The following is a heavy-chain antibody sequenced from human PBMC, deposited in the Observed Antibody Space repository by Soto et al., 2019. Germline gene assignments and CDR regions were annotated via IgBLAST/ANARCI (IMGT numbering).Heavy chain of an antibody. J-gene: IGHJ6*02. CDR1: GGNFIDDC. CDR3: ARERVVLVRAAVRVWDEYQYYGLDV. CDR2: VSHSGGT. Sequence: SVPMPLTSDIYGGNFIDDCGSRIRKTTGKGLEWIGKVSHSGGTSYNPSLRSRVTVSADTSKNQFSLRLISVTAADTAVYYCARERVVLVRAAVRVWDEYQYYGLDVWGQGTTVTVSS. V-gene: IGHV4-34*01. D-gene: IGHD2-2*02.